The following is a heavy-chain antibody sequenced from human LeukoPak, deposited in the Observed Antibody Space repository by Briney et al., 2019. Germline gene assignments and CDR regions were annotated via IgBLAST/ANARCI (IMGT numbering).Heavy chain of an antibody. J-gene: IGHJ4*02. V-gene: IGHV1-46*01. CDR1: GYTFTSYY. CDR2: INPSGGST. D-gene: IGHD3-22*01. Sequence: ASVKVSCKASGYTFTSYYMHWVRQAPGQGLEWMGIINPSGGSTSYAQKFQGRVTMTRDTSTSTVYVELSSLRSEDTAVYYCARGPRVVYYDSSGYYYGPFDYWGQGTLVTVSS. CDR3: ARGPRVVYYDSSGYYYGPFDY.